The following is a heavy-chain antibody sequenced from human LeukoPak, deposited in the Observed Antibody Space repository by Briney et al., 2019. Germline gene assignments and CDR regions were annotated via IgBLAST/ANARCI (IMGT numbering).Heavy chain of an antibody. Sequence: PWGSLSLSCAASEFTFSSYSMTWVRQAPGKGLEWVSSSSSSSSYIYYADSVKGRFTISRDNAKNSLYLQMNRLRAEDTAVYFCAGIPDFGVVLHQEPVWGKGTTVTVSS. J-gene: IGHJ6*04. CDR1: EFTFSSYS. V-gene: IGHV3-21*01. CDR2: SSSSSSYI. D-gene: IGHD3-3*01. CDR3: AGIPDFGVVLHQEPV.